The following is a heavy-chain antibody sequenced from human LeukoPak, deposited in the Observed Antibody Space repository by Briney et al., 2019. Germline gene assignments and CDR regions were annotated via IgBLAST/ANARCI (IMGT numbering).Heavy chain of an antibody. CDR1: GYTFTNYG. Sequence: GASVKVSCKASGYTFTNYGISWVRQAPGQGLEWMGWISAYNGNTNYAQKLQGRVSMTTDTSTSTAYMELRSLRSDDTAVYYCARERDVAYYYGPGSQAADYWGQGTLVTVSS. D-gene: IGHD3-10*01. V-gene: IGHV1-18*01. J-gene: IGHJ4*02. CDR2: ISAYNGNT. CDR3: ARERDVAYYYGPGSQAADY.